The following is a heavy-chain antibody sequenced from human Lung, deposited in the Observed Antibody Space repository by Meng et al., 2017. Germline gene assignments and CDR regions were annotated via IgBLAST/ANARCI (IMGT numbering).Heavy chain of an antibody. CDR1: GGSFSDYY. Sequence: SETLSLTCVVSGGSFSDYYWSWIRQPPGKGLEWIGEINHSGSTNYNPSLESRATISVDTSQNNLSLKLSSVTAADSAVYYCARGPTTMAHDFDYWGRGPLVPVSS. J-gene: IGHJ4*02. V-gene: IGHV4-34*01. D-gene: IGHD4-11*01. CDR2: INHSGST. CDR3: ARGPTTMAHDFDY.